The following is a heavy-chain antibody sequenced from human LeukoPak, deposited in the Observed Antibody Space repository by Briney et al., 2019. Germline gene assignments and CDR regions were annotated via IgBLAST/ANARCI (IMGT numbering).Heavy chain of an antibody. Sequence: GGSLRLSCAASRFTFSDYYMSWVRQAPGKGLEWISSIAGSGEALYYADSVKGRFTISRDNANNLLFLQMNSLRAEDTAVYYCARDRRPSDYLGLHVWGQGTTVIVSS. CDR3: ARDRRPSDYLGLHV. CDR2: IAGSGEAL. D-gene: IGHD6-6*01. J-gene: IGHJ6*02. CDR1: RFTFSDYY. V-gene: IGHV3-11*01.